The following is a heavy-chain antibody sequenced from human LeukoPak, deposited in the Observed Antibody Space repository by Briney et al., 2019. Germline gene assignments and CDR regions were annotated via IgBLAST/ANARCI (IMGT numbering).Heavy chain of an antibody. CDR3: AGDPGSYDY. J-gene: IGHJ4*02. D-gene: IGHD3-10*01. Sequence: PGGSLRLSCEASGFTFNTHAMSWVRQAPGKGLEWIAHISSRGGTMYYADSVKGRFTISRDNAKNSLYLHMNSLRADDTAVYYCAGDPGSYDYWGQGTLVTVSS. CDR2: ISSRGGTM. CDR1: GFTFNTHA. V-gene: IGHV3-11*01.